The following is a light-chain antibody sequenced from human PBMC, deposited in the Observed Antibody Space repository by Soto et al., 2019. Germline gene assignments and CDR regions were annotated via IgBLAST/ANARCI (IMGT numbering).Light chain of an antibody. CDR2: GAS. Sequence: EIVMTESPDTISMSPGERATLSCRASQSVSSNLAWYQLKPGQAPRLLIYGASTRATGIPARFSGSGSGTEFTLTISSLQSEDFAFYYCQQYNDWPQTFGQGTKV. V-gene: IGKV3-15*01. CDR3: QQYNDWPQT. CDR1: QSVSSN. J-gene: IGKJ1*01.